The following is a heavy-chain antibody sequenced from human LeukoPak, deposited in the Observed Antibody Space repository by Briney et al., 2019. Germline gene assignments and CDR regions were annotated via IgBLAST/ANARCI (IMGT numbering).Heavy chain of an antibody. Sequence: PSETLSLTCTVSGGSISGSSNYWGWIRQPPGKGLQWIGSIYYSGSTYCNPSLKSRVTISVDTSKNQFSLKLNSVTAADTAVYYCARDDTLDYYDSSGLSIWGQGTLVTVSS. V-gene: IGHV4-39*07. CDR1: GGSISGSSNY. J-gene: IGHJ4*02. CDR3: ARDDTLDYYDSSGLSI. D-gene: IGHD3-22*01. CDR2: IYYSGST.